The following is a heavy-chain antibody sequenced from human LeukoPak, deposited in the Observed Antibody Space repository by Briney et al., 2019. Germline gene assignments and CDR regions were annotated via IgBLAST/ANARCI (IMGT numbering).Heavy chain of an antibody. CDR3: TAHVFKSCYGDPQTLDY. CDR2: IKTKTDGGTT. Sequence: PGGSLSLSCAASAFTFSNAWMNWVRQAPGKGLEWGGRIKTKTDGGTTDYAAPVKGRFSISRDDSKNTLYLQMNSLKTEDTAVYHCTAHVFKSCYGDPQTLDYWGQGTLVTVSS. D-gene: IGHD4-17*01. CDR1: AFTFSNAW. V-gene: IGHV3-15*01. J-gene: IGHJ4*02.